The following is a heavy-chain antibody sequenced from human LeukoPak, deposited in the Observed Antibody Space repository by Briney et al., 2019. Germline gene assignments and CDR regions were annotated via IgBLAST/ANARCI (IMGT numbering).Heavy chain of an antibody. CDR3: ARGENRIAVAGHYYYYYYMDV. CDR1: GGSISSYY. J-gene: IGHJ6*03. V-gene: IGHV4-4*09. CDR2: IYTSGST. D-gene: IGHD6-19*01. Sequence: SETLSLTCTVSGGSISSYYWSWIRQPPGKGLEWIGYIYTSGSTNYNPSLKSRVTISVDTSKNQFSLKLSSVTAADTAVYYCARGENRIAVAGHYYYYYYMDVWGKGTTVTVSS.